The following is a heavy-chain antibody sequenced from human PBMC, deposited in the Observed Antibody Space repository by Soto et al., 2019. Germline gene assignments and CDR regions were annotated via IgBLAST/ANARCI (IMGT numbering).Heavy chain of an antibody. CDR2: IRSKAYGGTT. V-gene: IGHV3-49*04. CDR1: GFTFGDYA. D-gene: IGHD3-3*01. CDR3: TRDRGLGRTIFGVVIITPPGRYYGMDV. Sequence: LRLSCTASGFTFGDYAMSWVRQAPGKGLEWVGFIRSKAYGGTTEYAASVKGRFTISRDDSKSIAYLQMNSLKTEDTAVYYCTRDRGLGRTIFGVVIITPPGRYYGMDVWGQGTTVTVSS. J-gene: IGHJ6*02.